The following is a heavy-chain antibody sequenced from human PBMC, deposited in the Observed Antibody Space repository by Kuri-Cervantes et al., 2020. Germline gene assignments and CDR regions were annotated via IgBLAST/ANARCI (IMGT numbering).Heavy chain of an antibody. CDR3: ARGLGFFTSSRWFAP. V-gene: IGHV4-38-2*02. CDR1: DYSIGNGYY. D-gene: IGHD3-3*01. J-gene: IGHJ5*02. Sequence: SETLSLTCTVTDYSIGNGYYWGWFRQPPGKRLEWIGTIYHSGTTYYNPSLKSRVTISGDASRNQFFLNVKSVTTADTAIYYCARGLGFFTSSRWFAPWGQGTLVTVSS. CDR2: IYHSGTT.